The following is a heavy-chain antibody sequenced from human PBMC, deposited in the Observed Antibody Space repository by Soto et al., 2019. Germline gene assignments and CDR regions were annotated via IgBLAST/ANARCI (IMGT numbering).Heavy chain of an antibody. D-gene: IGHD3-22*01. CDR2: TYYRSKWYN. CDR1: GDSFSINSAA. Sequence: PSQTLSLTCAISGDSFSINSAAWNWIRQSPSRGLEWLGRTYYRSKWYNDYAVSVKSRITINPDTSKNQFSLQLNPVTPEDTAVYYCARGYYDSSGYYYGDFDYWGQGTLVTVSS. J-gene: IGHJ4*02. V-gene: IGHV6-1*01. CDR3: ARGYYDSSGYYYGDFDY.